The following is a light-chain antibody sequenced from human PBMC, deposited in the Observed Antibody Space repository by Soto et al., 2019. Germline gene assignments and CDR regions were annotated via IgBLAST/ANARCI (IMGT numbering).Light chain of an antibody. J-gene: IGLJ1*01. CDR2: EVS. CDR1: SSDVGGFNY. CDR3: SSYTTGSTLPWV. Sequence: QSVLTQPASVSGSPGQSITISCTGTSSDVGGFNYVSWYQQQPGRAPKLILYEVSNRPSGVAHRFTGSKSGNTASLTISGLQAEDEADYYCSSYTTGSTLPWVFGTGTKVTVL. V-gene: IGLV2-14*01.